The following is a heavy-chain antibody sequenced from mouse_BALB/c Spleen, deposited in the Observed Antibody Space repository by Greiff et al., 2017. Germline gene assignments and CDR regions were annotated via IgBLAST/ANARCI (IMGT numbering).Heavy chain of an antibody. D-gene: IGHD4-1*01. CDR2: ISSGGST. CDR1: GFTFSSYA. Sequence: DVKLVESGGGLVKPGGSLKLSCAASGFTFSSYAMSWVRQTPEKRLEWVASISSGGSTYYPDSVKGRFTISRDNARNILYLQMSSLRSEDTAMYYCARGNWDTIDYWGQGTTLTVSS. CDR3: ARGNWDTIDY. J-gene: IGHJ2*01. V-gene: IGHV5-6-5*01.